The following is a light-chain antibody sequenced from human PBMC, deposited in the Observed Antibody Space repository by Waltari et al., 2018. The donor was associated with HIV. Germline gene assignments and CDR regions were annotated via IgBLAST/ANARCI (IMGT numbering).Light chain of an antibody. J-gene: IGLJ3*02. CDR3: QAWDSSTGGV. CDR2: QDN. V-gene: IGLV3-1*01. Sequence: SSEMTQPPSVSVSPGQTASIPCSGDTLGAKSASWSQQTPGQSPVLVLYQDNKRPSGIPERFSGSNSGNTATLTISGTQAMDEADYYCQAWDSSTGGVFGGGTKLTVL. CDR1: TLGAKS.